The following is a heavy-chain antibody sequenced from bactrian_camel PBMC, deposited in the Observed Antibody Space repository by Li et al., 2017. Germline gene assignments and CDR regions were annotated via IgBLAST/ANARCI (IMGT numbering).Heavy chain of an antibody. J-gene: IGHJ6*01. CDR3: MGAPFDP. D-gene: IGHD3*01. CDR2: VSDGDGRT. V-gene: IGHV3S40*01. CDR1: GFALNRYI. Sequence: VQLVESGGGLVQPGGALRLSRAASGFALNRYIMTWVRQAAGKGLEWLSMVSDGDGRTYYADSVKGRFTISRDNAKNTVYLQLNSLKTEDMAMYYCMGAPFDPWGQGTQVTVS.